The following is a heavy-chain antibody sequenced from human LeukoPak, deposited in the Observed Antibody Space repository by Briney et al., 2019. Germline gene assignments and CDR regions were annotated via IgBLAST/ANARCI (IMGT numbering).Heavy chain of an antibody. D-gene: IGHD2-8*01. CDR3: ARGGGSTYGISAFDY. CDR1: GYTFSSYY. Sequence: ASVKVSFKASGYTFSSYYMHWVRQAPGQGLEWMAIINPSSGSTNYAQRFQGRVSMTRDMSTNTVYLELSSLRSEDTAVFVCARGGGSTYGISAFDYWGQGTLVTV. J-gene: IGHJ4*02. CDR2: INPSSGST. V-gene: IGHV1-46*01.